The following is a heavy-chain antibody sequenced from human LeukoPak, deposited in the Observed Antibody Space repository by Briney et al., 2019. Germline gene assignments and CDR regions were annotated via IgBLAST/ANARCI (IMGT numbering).Heavy chain of an antibody. CDR3: ARGPNYGARVDYLDY. J-gene: IGHJ4*02. CDR1: GFTFSSYS. CDR2: ISSGGSTT. D-gene: IGHD4-17*01. Sequence: GGSPRLSCAASGFTFSSYSMNWVRQAPGKGLEWVSYISSGGSTTYYAGSVEGRSTLSRDDAKNSLYLQMNSLRVDDTAVYYCARGPNYGARVDYLDYWGQGTLVTVSS. V-gene: IGHV3-48*04.